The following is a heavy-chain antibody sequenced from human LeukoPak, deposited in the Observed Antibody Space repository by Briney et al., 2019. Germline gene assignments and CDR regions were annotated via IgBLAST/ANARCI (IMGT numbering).Heavy chain of an antibody. CDR2: INPNSGGT. D-gene: IGHD3-3*01. Sequence: ASVKVSCKASGGTFSSYAISWVRQAPGQGLEWMGRINPNSGGTNYAQKFQGRVTMTRDTSISTAYMELSRLRSDDTAVCYCARDRAYDFWSGYYKEFDYWGQGTLVTVSS. CDR3: ARDRAYDFWSGYYKEFDY. V-gene: IGHV1-2*06. CDR1: GGTFSSYA. J-gene: IGHJ4*02.